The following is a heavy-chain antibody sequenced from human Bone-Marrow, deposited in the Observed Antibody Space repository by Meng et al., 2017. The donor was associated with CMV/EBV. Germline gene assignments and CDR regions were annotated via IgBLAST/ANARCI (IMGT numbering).Heavy chain of an antibody. V-gene: IGHV1-2*02. CDR1: GYTFTGYY. CDR2: INPNSGGT. J-gene: IGHJ5*02. Sequence: GGSLRLSCKASGYTFTGYYMHWVRQAPGQGLEWMGWINPNSGGTNYAQKFQGRVTMTRDTSISTAYMELSRLRSDDTAVYYCARGGGYSYGYSSGFDPWGQGTLVTVSS. CDR3: ARGGGYSYGYSSGFDP. D-gene: IGHD5-18*01.